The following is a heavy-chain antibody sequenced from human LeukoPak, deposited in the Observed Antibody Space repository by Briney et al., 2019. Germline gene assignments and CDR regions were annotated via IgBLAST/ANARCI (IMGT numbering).Heavy chain of an antibody. CDR3: VRRRYCSSTSCYADAFDI. Sequence: NKPGESLKLSCKGSGYTFTNYWIGWVRQMPGKGLEWMGIIYPGDSDTRYSPSFQGQVTISADKSISTAHLQWSSLKASDSAMYYCVRRRYCSSTSCYADAFDIWGQGTMVTVSS. J-gene: IGHJ3*02. CDR2: IYPGDSDT. V-gene: IGHV5-51*03. CDR1: GYTFTNYW. D-gene: IGHD2-2*01.